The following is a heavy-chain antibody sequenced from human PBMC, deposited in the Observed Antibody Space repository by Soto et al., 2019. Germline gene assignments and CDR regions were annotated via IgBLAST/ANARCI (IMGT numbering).Heavy chain of an antibody. CDR1: GYTLTELS. CDR2: FDPEDGET. J-gene: IGHJ4*02. D-gene: IGHD6-13*01. CDR3: AITLGSSIDAPFDY. V-gene: IGHV1-24*01. Sequence: ASVKVSCKVSGYTLTELSMHWVRQAPGKGLEWMGGFDPEDGETIYAQKFQGRVTMTEDTSTDTAYMELSSLRSEDTAVYYCAITLGSSIDAPFDYWGQGTLVTVSS.